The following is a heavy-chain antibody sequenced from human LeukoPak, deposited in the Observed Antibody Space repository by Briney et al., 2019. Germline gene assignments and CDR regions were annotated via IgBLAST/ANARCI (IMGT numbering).Heavy chain of an antibody. CDR2: ISTGSSDM. J-gene: IGHJ5*02. CDR3: ARDIGYCSGSSCYRWFET. Sequence: GGSLRLSCAASGFTFSAYTISWVRQAPGKGLEWVSYISTGSSDMKYADSVKGRFTISRDDAKNSAYLQMNSLRAEDTAVYYCARDIGYCSGSSCYRWFETWGQGTLVPVS. D-gene: IGHD2-15*01. CDR1: GFTFSAYT. V-gene: IGHV3-48*01.